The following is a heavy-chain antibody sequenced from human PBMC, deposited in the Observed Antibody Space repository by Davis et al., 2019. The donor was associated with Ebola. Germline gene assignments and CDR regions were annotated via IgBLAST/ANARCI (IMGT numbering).Heavy chain of an antibody. V-gene: IGHV6-1*01. CDR3: ARGWLRSAFDQ. Sequence: HSQTLSLTCAISGDSVSGSSGAWNLLRQSPSRGLEWLGRTYYSSKWYTDSTLSVKSRITISADTAKNQLSLHLDSVTPEDTAVYYCARGWLRSAFDQWGQGTLVTVSS. CDR2: TYYSSKWYT. J-gene: IGHJ4*02. CDR1: GDSVSGSSGA. D-gene: IGHD5-12*01.